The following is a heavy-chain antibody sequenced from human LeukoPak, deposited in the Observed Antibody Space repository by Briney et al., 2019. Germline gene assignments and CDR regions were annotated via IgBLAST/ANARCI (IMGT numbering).Heavy chain of an antibody. D-gene: IGHD3-10*01. V-gene: IGHV6-1*01. CDR3: AREDGAMVRGVYWYFDL. J-gene: IGHJ2*01. CDR2: TYYRSKWYN. Sequence: SQTLSLTCAISGDSVSSNSAAWNWIRQSPSRGLEWLGRTYYRSKWYNDYAVSVKSRITINPDTSKNQFSLQLNSATPEDTAVYYCAREDGAMVRGVYWYFDLWGRGTLVTAS. CDR1: GDSVSSNSAA.